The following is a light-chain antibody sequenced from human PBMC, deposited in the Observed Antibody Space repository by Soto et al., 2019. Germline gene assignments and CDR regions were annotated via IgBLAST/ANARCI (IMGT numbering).Light chain of an antibody. CDR3: SSYAGSNNPVI. J-gene: IGLJ2*01. Sequence: QSALTQPPSASGSPGQSVTISCTGTSSDVGGYNYVSWYQQHPGKAPKFLIFEVSRRPSGVPDRFSGSKSGNTASLTVSGRQDDDEADYYCSSYAGSNNPVIFGGGTKVTVL. V-gene: IGLV2-8*01. CDR2: EVS. CDR1: SSDVGGYNY.